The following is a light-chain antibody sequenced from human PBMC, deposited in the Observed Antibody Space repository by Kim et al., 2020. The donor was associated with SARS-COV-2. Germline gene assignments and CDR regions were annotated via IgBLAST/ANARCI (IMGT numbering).Light chain of an antibody. V-gene: IGKV4-1*01. CDR1: QSVLYNSNNRNY. CDR3: QQYYRTPLT. CDR2: WAS. J-gene: IGKJ4*01. Sequence: DIVMTQSPDSLAVSLGERATINCESSQSVLYNSNNRNYLAWYQQKAGQPPKLLIYWASTRQSGVPDRFSGSGSATDFTLTISNLQAEDVAVYYCQQYYRTPLTFGGGTKVDIK.